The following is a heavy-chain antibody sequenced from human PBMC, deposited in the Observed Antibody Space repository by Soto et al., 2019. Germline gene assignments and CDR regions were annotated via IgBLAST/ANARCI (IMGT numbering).Heavy chain of an antibody. Sequence: GGSLRLSCAASGFTFSSYAMHWVRQAPGKGLEWVAVISYDGSNKYYADSVKGRFTISRDNSKNTLYLQMNSLRAEDTAVYYCARGYYYYDSSGIVPHFDYWGQGTLVTVSS. CDR2: ISYDGSNK. CDR3: ARGYYYYDSSGIVPHFDY. D-gene: IGHD3-22*01. CDR1: GFTFSSYA. J-gene: IGHJ4*02. V-gene: IGHV3-30-3*01.